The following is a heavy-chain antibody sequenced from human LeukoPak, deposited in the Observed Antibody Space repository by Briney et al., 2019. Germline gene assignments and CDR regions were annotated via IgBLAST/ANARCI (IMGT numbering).Heavy chain of an antibody. V-gene: IGHV1-58*02. J-gene: IGHJ4*02. CDR2: IVVGSGNT. Sequence: VKVSCKGSGCTFTSSAMQGVGQARGKRLEWIGWIVVGSGNTNYAQKFQERVTITRDMSTSTAYIELSSLRSEDTAVYYCAAVSGCGGIDYWGQGTLVTVSS. CDR3: AAVSGCGGIDY. CDR1: GCTFTSSA. D-gene: IGHD6-19*01.